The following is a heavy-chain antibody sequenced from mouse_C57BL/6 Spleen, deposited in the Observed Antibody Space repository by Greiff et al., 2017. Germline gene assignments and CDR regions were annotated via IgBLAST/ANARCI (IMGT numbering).Heavy chain of an antibody. V-gene: IGHV1-50*01. CDR3: ARRATEATYAMDY. D-gene: IGHD3-2*02. J-gene: IGHJ4*01. Sequence: QVQLQQPGAELVKPGASVKLSCKASGYTFTSYWMQWVKQRPGQGLEWIGEIDPSDSNTNYNQKFKGKATLTVDTSSSTAYMQLSSLTSEDSAVYYCARRATEATYAMDYWGQGTSVTVSS. CDR1: GYTFTSYW. CDR2: IDPSDSNT.